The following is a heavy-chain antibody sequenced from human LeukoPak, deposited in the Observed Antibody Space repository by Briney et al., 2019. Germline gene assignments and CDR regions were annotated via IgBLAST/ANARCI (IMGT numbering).Heavy chain of an antibody. J-gene: IGHJ5*02. D-gene: IGHD1-26*01. CDR1: GGSISSSSYY. V-gene: IGHV4-39*07. CDR3: ARDLGVYSGSKGSVA. CDR2: IYYSGST. Sequence: SETLSLTCTVSGGSISSSSYYWGCIRQPPGKGLEWIGSIYYSGSTYYNPSLKSRVTISVDTSKNQFSLKLSSVTAADTAVYYCARDLGVYSGSKGSVAWGQGTLVTVSS.